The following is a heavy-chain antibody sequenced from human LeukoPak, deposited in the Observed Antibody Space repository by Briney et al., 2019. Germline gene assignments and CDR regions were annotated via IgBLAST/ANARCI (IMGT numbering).Heavy chain of an antibody. J-gene: IGHJ4*02. CDR1: GASISSSTHY. V-gene: IGHV4-39*07. D-gene: IGHD1-26*01. CDR3: ARDKGGVGGY. CDR2: IYFSGSS. Sequence: SETLSLTCTVSGASISSSTHYWGWIRRPPGKGLEWIGSIYFSGSSYYNPSFKSRVIISVDTSKNQFSLTLSSVTAADTAVYYCARDKGGVGGYWGQGTLVTVSS.